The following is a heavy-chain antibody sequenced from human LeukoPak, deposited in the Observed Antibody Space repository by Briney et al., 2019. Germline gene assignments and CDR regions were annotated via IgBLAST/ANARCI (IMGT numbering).Heavy chain of an antibody. CDR2: IKEDGSDK. V-gene: IGHV3-7*02. D-gene: IGHD5-18*01. J-gene: IGHJ4*02. CDR1: GFSFSSYW. CDR3: ARVRYSYGYDW. Sequence: GGSLRLSCAASGFSFSSYWMTWVRQAPGKGLEWVANIKEDGSDKCYVDSVKGRFTISRDNAKNTLYLQMNSLRAEDTAVYYCARVRYSYGYDWWGQGTLVTVSS.